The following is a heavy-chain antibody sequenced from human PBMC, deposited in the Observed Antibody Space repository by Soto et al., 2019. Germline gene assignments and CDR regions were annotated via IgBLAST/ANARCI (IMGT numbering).Heavy chain of an antibody. CDR2: ITSSNSYI. J-gene: IGHJ4*02. V-gene: IGHV3-21*01. CDR1: EVIFSSYS. Sequence: GLLRLSCGASEVIFSSYSMSWVRQAPGKGLEWVSLITSSNSYIYYGDSVKGRFTISRDNAKKSLYLQMNSLRAEDTAVYYCARDGGRLYRGDHYFDYWGLGTLVTVSS. CDR3: ARDGGRLYRGDHYFDY. D-gene: IGHD3-10*01.